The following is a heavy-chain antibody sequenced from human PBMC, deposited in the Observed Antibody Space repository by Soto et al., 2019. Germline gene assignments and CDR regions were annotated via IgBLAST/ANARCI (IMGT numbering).Heavy chain of an antibody. D-gene: IGHD2-15*01. CDR3: VIGSMDCSASGDK. Sequence: EVQLLESGGGLVQPGGSLRLSCAASGFSFSSYAMDWVRQAPGKGLEWVSVISARGGSSYFVDSVKGRFTISRDNSKKGLSLEMTRLRVEDAAMYFCVIGSMDCSASGDKWGQGTVVLVSS. V-gene: IGHV3-23*01. CDR2: ISARGGSS. CDR1: GFSFSSYA. J-gene: IGHJ4*02.